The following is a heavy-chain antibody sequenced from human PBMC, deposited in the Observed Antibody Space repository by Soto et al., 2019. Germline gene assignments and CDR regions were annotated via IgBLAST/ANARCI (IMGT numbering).Heavy chain of an antibody. CDR3: AVATGAVNYFDY. CDR1: GASIRSGGFY. Sequence: QVQLQESGPGLVKPPQTLSLTCTVSGASIRSGGFYWSWIRQHPEKGLEWIGYFYYSGNAYYNPSLRRRLSISGDASGNQFSLNLRSVIAPGTAVYFSAVATGAVNYFDYWGQGILVTVSS. D-gene: IGHD6-25*01. J-gene: IGHJ4*02. CDR2: FYYSGNA. V-gene: IGHV4-31*03.